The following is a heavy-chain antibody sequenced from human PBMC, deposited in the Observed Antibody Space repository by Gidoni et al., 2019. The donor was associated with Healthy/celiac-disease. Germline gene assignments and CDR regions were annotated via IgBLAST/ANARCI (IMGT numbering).Heavy chain of an antibody. D-gene: IGHD2-2*02. CDR1: GDTFHGYY. V-gene: IGHV1-2*02. Sequence: QVQLVQSGAEVKKPGAAVKVSCQASGDTFHGYYMHWVRQAPGQGLEWMGWINPKSGDTNYAQKFQGRVTMTRDTSISTAYMELSRLRSDDTAVYYCASGGIVVVPAAISFDSWGQGTLVTVSS. CDR3: ASGGIVVVPAAISFDS. CDR2: INPKSGDT. J-gene: IGHJ4*02.